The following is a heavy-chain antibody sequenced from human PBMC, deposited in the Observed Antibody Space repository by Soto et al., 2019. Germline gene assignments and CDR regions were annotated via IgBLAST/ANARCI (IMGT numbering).Heavy chain of an antibody. D-gene: IGHD6-13*01. CDR1: GYSFTSYW. Sequence: GESLKISCKGSGYSFTSYWIGWVRQMPGKGLEWMGIIYPGDSDTRYSPSFQGQVTISADKSISTAYLQWSSLKASDTAMYYCARQLGSSWGYYYYGMDVWGQGTTVTVSS. J-gene: IGHJ6*02. V-gene: IGHV5-51*01. CDR2: IYPGDSDT. CDR3: ARQLGSSWGYYYYGMDV.